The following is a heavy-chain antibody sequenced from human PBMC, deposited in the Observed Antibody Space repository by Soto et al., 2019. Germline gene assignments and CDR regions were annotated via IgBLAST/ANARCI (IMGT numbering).Heavy chain of an antibody. CDR1: GYTLTNYW. J-gene: IGHJ6*02. CDR2: IYPGDSGT. V-gene: IGHV5-51*06. CDR3: AASVFYYGMDV. Sequence: GESLKIPCQGSGYTLTNYWIVWVRQLPGKGLEWMGIIYPGDSGTKYNPSFQCQVTISADKSITTTYLQWSSLKASDTALYYCAASVFYYGMDVWGQGTTVTVSS.